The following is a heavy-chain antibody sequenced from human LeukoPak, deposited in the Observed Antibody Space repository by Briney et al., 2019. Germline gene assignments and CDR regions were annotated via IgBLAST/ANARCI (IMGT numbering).Heavy chain of an antibody. CDR3: ARDPLVAARPMGV. CDR1: GGSISSHY. D-gene: IGHD6-6*01. Sequence: SETLSLTCTVSGGSISSHYWSWIRQPPGKGLEWIGYIYYSGSTNYNPSLKSRVTISVDTSKNQFSLKLSSVTAADTAVYYCARDPLVAARPMGVWGKGTTVTVSS. V-gene: IGHV4-59*11. J-gene: IGHJ6*04. CDR2: IYYSGST.